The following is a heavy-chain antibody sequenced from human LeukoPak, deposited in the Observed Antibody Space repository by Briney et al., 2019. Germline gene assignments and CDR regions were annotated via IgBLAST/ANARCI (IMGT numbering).Heavy chain of an antibody. V-gene: IGHV4-38-2*01. CDR3: ARINAPVATFDY. D-gene: IGHD2-21*01. CDR1: GFSISSTYY. CDR2: ITHSGNT. Sequence: SETLSLTCAVSGFSISSTYYGAWIRQTPGKGLEWIATITHSGNTYYISSLESRLTISLDTSKRHFSLRLTSVTAADTAVYYCARINAPVATFDYWGLGTLATVSS. J-gene: IGHJ4*02.